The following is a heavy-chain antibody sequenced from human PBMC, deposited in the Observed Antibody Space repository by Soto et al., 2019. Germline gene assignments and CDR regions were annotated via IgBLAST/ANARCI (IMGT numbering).Heavy chain of an antibody. V-gene: IGHV3-23*01. CDR2: ISGSGGST. D-gene: IGHD2-2*01. CDR1: GFTFSSYA. J-gene: IGHJ5*02. Sequence: GGSLRLSCAASGFTFSSYAMSWVRQAPGKGLEWVSAISGSGGSTYYADSVKGRFTISRDNSKNTLYLQMNSLRAEDTAVYYCAAGPRDIVVVPAATPTTNWFDPWGQGTLVTVSS. CDR3: AAGPRDIVVVPAATPTTNWFDP.